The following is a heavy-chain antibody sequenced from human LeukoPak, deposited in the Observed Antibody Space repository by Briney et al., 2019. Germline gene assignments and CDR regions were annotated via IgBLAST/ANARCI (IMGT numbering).Heavy chain of an antibody. J-gene: IGHJ6*02. CDR3: VRGGSANYYYGMDV. Sequence: GSLRLSCAASGFTFSSYSMSWIRQPPGKGLEWIGYIYYSGSTNYNPSLKSRVTISVDTSKNQFSLKLSSVTAADTAVYYCVRGGSANYYYGMDVWGQGTTVTVFS. D-gene: IGHD2-15*01. CDR1: GFTFSSYS. CDR2: IYYSGST. V-gene: IGHV4-59*01.